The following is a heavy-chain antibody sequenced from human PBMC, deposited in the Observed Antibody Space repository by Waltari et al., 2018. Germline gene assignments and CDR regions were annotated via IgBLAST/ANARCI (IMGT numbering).Heavy chain of an antibody. CDR2: IYYSGST. CDR3: ATQVGQLLEWGY. D-gene: IGHD2-2*01. J-gene: IGHJ4*02. V-gene: IGHV4-59*11. Sequence: QLQLQESGPGLVKPSETLSLTCTVSGGSISSHYWSWIRQPPGKGLEWIGYIYYSGSTNYNPSLKSRVTISVDTSKNQFSLKLSSVTAADTAVYYCATQVGQLLEWGYWGQGTLVTVSS. CDR1: GGSISSHY.